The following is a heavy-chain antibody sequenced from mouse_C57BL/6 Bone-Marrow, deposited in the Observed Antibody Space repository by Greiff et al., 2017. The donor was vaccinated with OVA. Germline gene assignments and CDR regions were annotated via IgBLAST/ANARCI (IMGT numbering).Heavy chain of an antibody. CDR2: ISYDGSN. V-gene: IGHV3-6*01. J-gene: IGHJ2*01. Sequence: VQLKESGPGLVKPSQSLSLTCSVTGYSITSGYYWNWIRQFPGNKLEWMGYISYDGSNNYNPSLKNRISITRDTSKNQFFLKLNSVTTEDTATYYCARDLAVFDYWGQGTTLTVSS. CDR1: GYSITSGYY. CDR3: ARDLAVFDY.